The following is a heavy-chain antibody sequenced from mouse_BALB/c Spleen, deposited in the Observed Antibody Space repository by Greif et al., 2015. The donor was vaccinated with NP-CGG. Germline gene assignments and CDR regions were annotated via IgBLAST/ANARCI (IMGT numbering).Heavy chain of an antibody. CDR2: NFHESVNT. J-gene: IGHJ4*01. V-gene: IGHV1S56*01. Sequence: LMEPGPELVKPGASVGISCKSSGYTFASYYIHWAKQRPGQGLEWIGWNFHESVNTKYSEKFKDKATLTADKSSSTAYRQLTSLTSEDSAVYFCTRDTMDYWGQGTSVTVSS. CDR1: GYTFASYY. CDR3: TRDTMDY.